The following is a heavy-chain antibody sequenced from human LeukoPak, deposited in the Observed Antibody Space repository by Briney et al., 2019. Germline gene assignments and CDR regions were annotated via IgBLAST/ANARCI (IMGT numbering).Heavy chain of an antibody. D-gene: IGHD5-12*01. J-gene: IGHJ4*02. V-gene: IGHV3-23*01. CDR3: AKSGVAVATPFDY. CDR1: GFSFSSYA. CDR2: ISGSGGST. Sequence: GGSLRLSCAASGFSFSSYAMTWVRQAPGKGLEWVSAISGSGGSTCYADSVKGRFTISRDNSMNTLYPQMNSLRAEDTAVYYCAKSGVAVATPFDYWGQGTLVTVSS.